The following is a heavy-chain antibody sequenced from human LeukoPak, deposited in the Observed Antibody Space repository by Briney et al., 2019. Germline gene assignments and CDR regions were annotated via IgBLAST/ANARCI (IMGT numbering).Heavy chain of an antibody. CDR1: GYTFTSYA. Sequence: EASVKVSCKASGYTFTSYAMHWVRQAPGQRLEWMGWINAGNGNTKYSQKFQGRVTITRDTSASTAYMELSSLGSEDTAVYYCAREEIAAGGPYFDYWGQGTLVTVSS. CDR3: AREEIAAGGPYFDY. J-gene: IGHJ4*02. D-gene: IGHD6-13*01. CDR2: INAGNGNT. V-gene: IGHV1-3*01.